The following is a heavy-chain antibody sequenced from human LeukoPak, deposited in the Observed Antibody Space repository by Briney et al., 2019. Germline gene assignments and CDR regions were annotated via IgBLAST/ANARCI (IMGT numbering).Heavy chain of an antibody. CDR2: ISGSSTDI. CDR1: GFTFSLYN. V-gene: IGHV3-21*01. D-gene: IGHD3-22*01. J-gene: IGHJ3*02. Sequence: PGGSLRLSCAASGFTFSLYNMNWVRQAPGKGLEWVSSISGSSTDIFYADSLRGRFTISRDNAKNSLHLQMNYLGVEDTAVYYCTRDRYFFDSSGYPYDIWGRGTMVTVSS. CDR3: TRDRYFFDSSGYPYDI.